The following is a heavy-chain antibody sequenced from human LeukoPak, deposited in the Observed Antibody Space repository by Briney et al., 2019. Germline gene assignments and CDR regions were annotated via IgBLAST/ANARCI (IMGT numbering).Heavy chain of an antibody. CDR3: ATPLWFGELWGAFDY. J-gene: IGHJ4*02. V-gene: IGHV3-23*01. CDR2: ISGSGGNR. Sequence: GGSLRLSCAASGFTFRNYALNWVRQAPGKGLEWVSAISGSGGNRHYADSVKGRFTVSRDNSKNTLYLQMNSLRADDTAVYYCATPLWFGELWGAFDYWGQGALVTVSP. D-gene: IGHD3-10*01. CDR1: GFTFRNYA.